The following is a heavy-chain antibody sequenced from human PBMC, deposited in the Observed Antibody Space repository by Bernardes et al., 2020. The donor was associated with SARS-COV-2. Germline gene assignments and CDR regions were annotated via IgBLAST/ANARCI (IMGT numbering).Heavy chain of an antibody. J-gene: IGHJ5*02. Sequence: SETLSLTCTVSGDSISSGDYYWSWIRQPPGKGLEWIGHSYNRGTTYYNTSLKSRVSISIDKSKNQVSLELNSVTASDTAVYYCARGTYCTSGSCYNDFHWFDPWGQGALVTVSS. CDR3: ARGTYCTSGSCYNDFHWFDP. CDR1: GDSISSGDYY. D-gene: IGHD2-2*02. V-gene: IGHV4-30-4*01. CDR2: SYNRGTT.